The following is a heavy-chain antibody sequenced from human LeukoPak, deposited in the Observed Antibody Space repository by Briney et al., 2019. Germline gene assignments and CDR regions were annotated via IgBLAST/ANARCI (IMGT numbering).Heavy chain of an antibody. J-gene: IGHJ4*02. Sequence: GGSLRLSCAASGFTFSSYWMHWVRQAPGKGLVWVSRVNTDGSNTVYADSVKGRFTIYRDNGENTLYLQINSLRAEDAAVYYCARDRSRYQDYWGQGTLVT. D-gene: IGHD2-2*01. CDR1: GFTFSSYW. CDR2: VNTDGSNT. CDR3: ARDRSRYQDY. V-gene: IGHV3-74*01.